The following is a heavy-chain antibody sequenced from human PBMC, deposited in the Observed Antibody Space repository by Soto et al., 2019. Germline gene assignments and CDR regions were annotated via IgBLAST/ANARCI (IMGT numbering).Heavy chain of an antibody. CDR3: ERLRGLAAIDGMDV. Sequence: PGESLKISCEGSGYTFTNFKIGWVRRMPGKGLEWVGIISPGDSDTRYSPSFQGRVIISTDKSISTAYLQWSSLKASDTAMYYCERLRGLAAIDGMDVWGQGTTVTVS. J-gene: IGHJ6*02. D-gene: IGHD6-13*01. CDR2: ISPGDSDT. CDR1: GYTFTNFK. V-gene: IGHV5-51*01.